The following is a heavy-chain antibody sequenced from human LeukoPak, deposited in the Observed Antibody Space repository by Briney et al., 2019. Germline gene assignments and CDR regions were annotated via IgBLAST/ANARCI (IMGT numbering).Heavy chain of an antibody. Sequence: SETLSLTCAVYGGSFSGYYWSWIRQPPGKGLEWIGEINHSGSTNYNPSLKSRVTISVDTPKNQFSLKLSSVTAADTAVYYCARGGHYYDSSGYYYGDYWGQGTLVTVSS. CDR3: ARGGHYYDSSGYYYGDY. CDR2: INHSGST. CDR1: GGSFSGYY. V-gene: IGHV4-34*01. D-gene: IGHD3-22*01. J-gene: IGHJ4*02.